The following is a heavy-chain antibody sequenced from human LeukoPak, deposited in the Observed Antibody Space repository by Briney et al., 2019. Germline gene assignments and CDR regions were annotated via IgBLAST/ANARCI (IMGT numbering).Heavy chain of an antibody. CDR2: IIPIFGIA. CDR1: GGTFSSYA. CDR3: ARDIVGAQMYYFDY. D-gene: IGHD1-26*01. J-gene: IGHJ4*02. V-gene: IGHV1-69*04. Sequence: SVKVSCKASGGTFSSYAISWVRQAPGQGLEWVGRIIPIFGIANYAQKFQGRVTITADKSTSTAYMELSSLRSEDTAVYYCARDIVGAQMYYFDYWGQGTLVTVSS.